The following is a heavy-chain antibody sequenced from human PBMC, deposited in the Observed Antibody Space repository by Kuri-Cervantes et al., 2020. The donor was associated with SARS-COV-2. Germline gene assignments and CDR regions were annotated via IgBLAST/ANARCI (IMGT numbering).Heavy chain of an antibody. CDR1: GFTFSSYG. V-gene: IGHV3-33*01. CDR3: ARGFRAGPGEYFDL. J-gene: IGHJ2*01. CDR2: IWYDGSNK. Sequence: GESLKISCAASGFTFSSYGMHWVRQAPGKGLEWVAVIWYDGSNKYYADSVKGRFTISRDNSKNTPYLQMNSLRAEDTAVYYCARGFRAGPGEYFDLWGRGTLVTVSS. D-gene: IGHD3-10*01.